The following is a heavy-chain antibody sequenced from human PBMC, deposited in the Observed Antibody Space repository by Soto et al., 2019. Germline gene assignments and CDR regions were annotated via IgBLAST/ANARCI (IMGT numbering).Heavy chain of an antibody. CDR2: ISASGGST. D-gene: IGHD7-27*01. CDR1: EFAITSQV. Sequence: EVQMVESGGGLVKLGGSQRLSCKALEFAITSQVMTWVRQAPGKGLEWVSGISASGGSTFYADSVLGRFTISRDDTRNMVYLQMDSLRADATAVYYCAKRTGDYYFYGLDAWGQGTTVVVSS. J-gene: IGHJ6*02. CDR3: AKRTGDYYFYGLDA. V-gene: IGHV3-23*04.